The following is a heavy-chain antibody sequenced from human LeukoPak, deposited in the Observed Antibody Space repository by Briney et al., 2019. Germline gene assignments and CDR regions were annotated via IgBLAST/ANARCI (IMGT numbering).Heavy chain of an antibody. CDR2: INPNSGGT. D-gene: IGHD3-22*01. V-gene: IGHV1-2*02. Sequence: VASVKVSCKASGYTFTGYYMHWVRQAPGQGLEWMGWINPNSGGTNYAQKFQGRVTMTRDTSISTAYMELSRLRSVDTAVYYCARDFITYYYDSSGDYWGQGTLVTVSS. CDR1: GYTFTGYY. CDR3: ARDFITYYYDSSGDY. J-gene: IGHJ4*02.